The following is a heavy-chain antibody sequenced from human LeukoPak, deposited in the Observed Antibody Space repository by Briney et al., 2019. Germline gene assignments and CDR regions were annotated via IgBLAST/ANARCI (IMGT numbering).Heavy chain of an antibody. CDR2: IYYTGAT. CDR1: RGSISNYY. Sequence: SETLSLTCTVSRGSISNYYWTWIRLPPGKGLEWIGYIYYTGATYYNPSLKSRVTISLDTSKNQFSLKLTSVTAADAAVYYCVRAGYSYATGYQFDYWGQGALVTVSS. J-gene: IGHJ4*02. V-gene: IGHV4-59*01. CDR3: VRAGYSYATGYQFDY. D-gene: IGHD5-18*01.